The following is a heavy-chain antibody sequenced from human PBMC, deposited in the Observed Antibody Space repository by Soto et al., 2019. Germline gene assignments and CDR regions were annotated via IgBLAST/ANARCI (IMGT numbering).Heavy chain of an antibody. CDR3: TTDLVVADRLVDY. D-gene: IGHD2-15*01. V-gene: IGHV3-15*01. CDR2: IKSKTDGGTT. J-gene: IGHJ4*02. Sequence: GSLRLSCAASGFTFSNAWMSWVRQAPGKGLEWVGRIKSKTDGGTTDYAAPVKGRFTISRDDSKNTLYLQMNSLKTEDTAVYYCTTDLVVADRLVDYWGQGTLVTVSS. CDR1: GFTFSNAW.